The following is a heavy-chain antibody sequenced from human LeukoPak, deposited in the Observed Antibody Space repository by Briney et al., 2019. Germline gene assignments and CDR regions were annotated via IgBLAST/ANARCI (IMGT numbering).Heavy chain of an antibody. CDR2: IYTSGST. Sequence: PSETLSLTCIVSGVSISSYYWSWIRQPAGKGLEWIGRIYTSGSTNYNPSLKSRVTISVDTSKNQFSLKLSSVTAADTAVYYCARRAALVGATPFDYWGQGTLVTVSS. J-gene: IGHJ4*02. CDR1: GVSISSYY. D-gene: IGHD1-26*01. V-gene: IGHV4-4*07. CDR3: ARRAALVGATPFDY.